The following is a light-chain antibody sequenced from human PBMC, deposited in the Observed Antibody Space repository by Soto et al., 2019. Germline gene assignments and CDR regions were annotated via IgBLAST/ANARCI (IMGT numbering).Light chain of an antibody. Sequence: NFMLTQPHSVSESPGKTVTISCTRSSGSIANNYVQWYQQRPGSAPTTVIYENKLRPSGGPGRFSGSIDSSSNSASLTISGLKPEDEADYYCQSFHSSVVFGGGTKLTVL. V-gene: IGLV6-57*04. CDR1: SGSIANNY. CDR2: ENK. CDR3: QSFHSSVV. J-gene: IGLJ2*01.